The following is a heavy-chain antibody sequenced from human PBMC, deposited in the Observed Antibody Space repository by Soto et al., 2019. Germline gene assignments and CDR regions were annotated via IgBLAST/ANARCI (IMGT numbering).Heavy chain of an antibody. Sequence: QVQLQESGPGLVKPSQTLSLTCTVSGGSISSGGYYWSWIRQHPGKGQEWIGYIYYSGSTYYNPSLKSRVTISVDTSKNQFYLKLSSVTAADTAVYYWARVSYDSSGYYHDYWGQGTLVTVSS. D-gene: IGHD3-22*01. CDR1: GGSISSGGYY. V-gene: IGHV4-31*03. J-gene: IGHJ4*02. CDR3: ARVSYDSSGYYHDY. CDR2: IYYSGST.